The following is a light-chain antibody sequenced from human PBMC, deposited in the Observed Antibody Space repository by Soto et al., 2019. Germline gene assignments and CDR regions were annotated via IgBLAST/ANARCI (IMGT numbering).Light chain of an antibody. Sequence: QSVLTHPPSASGSPEQSVTISCTGTSSDVGGYNYVSWYQQHPGKAPILMIYEVSKRPSGVPDRFSGSKSGNTASLTVSGLQAEDEANYYCSSYGGSNNYVFGTGTNVTV. CDR2: EVS. J-gene: IGLJ1*01. CDR3: SSYGGSNNYV. CDR1: SSDVGGYNY. V-gene: IGLV2-8*01.